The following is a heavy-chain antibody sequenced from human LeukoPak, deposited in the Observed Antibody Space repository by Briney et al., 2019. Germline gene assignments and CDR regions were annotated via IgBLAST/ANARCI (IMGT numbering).Heavy chain of an antibody. Sequence: SQTLSLTCTVSGGSISSGDYYWSWIRQPPGKGLEWIGYIYYSGSTYYNPSLKSRVTISVDTSKNQFSLKLSSVTAADTAVYYCARVLARAARYYYYYMDVWGKGTTVTVSS. CDR2: IYYSGST. CDR1: GGSISSGDYY. CDR3: ARVLARAARYYYYYMDV. V-gene: IGHV4-30-4*08. D-gene: IGHD6-6*01. J-gene: IGHJ6*03.